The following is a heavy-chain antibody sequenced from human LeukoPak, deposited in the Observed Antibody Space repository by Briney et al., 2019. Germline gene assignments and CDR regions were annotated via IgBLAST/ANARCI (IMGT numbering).Heavy chain of an antibody. J-gene: IGHJ5*02. D-gene: IGHD3-16*01. V-gene: IGHV4-4*07. CDR2: IDTSGNT. CDR3: AQGPWVAGGGMIDP. Sequence: PSETLSLTCIVSGASASYNYWSWLRQPAGKGLEWVGRIDTSGNTNYDPSLKSRVSMSMDTSKKQFSLQLTSVTAADTAVYYCAQGPWVAGGGMIDPWGQGTLVTVSS. CDR1: GASASYNY.